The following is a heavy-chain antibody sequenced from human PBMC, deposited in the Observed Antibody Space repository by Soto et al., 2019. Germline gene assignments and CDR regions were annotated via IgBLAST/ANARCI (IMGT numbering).Heavy chain of an antibody. Sequence: GGSLRLSCAASGFTFSSYWMHWVRQAPGKGLVWVSRINSDGSSTSYADSVKGRFTISRDNAKNTLYLQMNSLRAEDTAVYYCAASSGWYRGYYFDYWGQGTLVTVSS. CDR1: GFTFSSYW. CDR2: INSDGSST. V-gene: IGHV3-74*01. D-gene: IGHD6-19*01. CDR3: AASSGWYRGYYFDY. J-gene: IGHJ4*02.